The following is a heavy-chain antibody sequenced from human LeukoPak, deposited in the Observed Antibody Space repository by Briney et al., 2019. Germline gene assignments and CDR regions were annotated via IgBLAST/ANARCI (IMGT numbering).Heavy chain of an antibody. D-gene: IGHD3-3*01. Sequence: SETLSLTCTVAGGSISSHYWSWIRQPPGKGLEWIGYIYYSGGTNYNPPLKSRVTISVDTSKNQFSLKLSSVTAADTAVYYCARAVASYYDFWSGYYPYYYYMDVWGKGTTVTVSS. CDR3: ARAVASYYDFWSGYYPYYYYMDV. CDR2: IYYSGGT. CDR1: GGSISSHY. V-gene: IGHV4-59*11. J-gene: IGHJ6*03.